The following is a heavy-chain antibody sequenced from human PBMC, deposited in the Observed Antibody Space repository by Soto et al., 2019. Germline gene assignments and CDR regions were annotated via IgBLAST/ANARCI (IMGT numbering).Heavy chain of an antibody. J-gene: IGHJ4*02. CDR2: INPNSGGT. Sequence: ASVKVSCKASGYTFTGYYMHWVRQAPGQGLEWMGWINPNSGGTNYAQKFKGRVTMTRETSISTAYMELSRLRSDDTAVYYCARGPDIVVVVAATKFDYWGQGTLVTVSS. CDR3: ARGPDIVVVVAATKFDY. V-gene: IGHV1-2*02. CDR1: GYTFTGYY. D-gene: IGHD2-15*01.